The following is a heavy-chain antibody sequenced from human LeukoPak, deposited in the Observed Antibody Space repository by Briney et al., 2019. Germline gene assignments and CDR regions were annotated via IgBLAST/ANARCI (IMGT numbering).Heavy chain of an antibody. CDR1: GFSFDDYA. CDR2: ISWNSGTI. CDR3: AKARAKAAAAINY. D-gene: IGHD2-2*02. Sequence: PGGSLRLSCAASGFSFDDYAMHWVRHTPGKGLEWVSGISWNSGTIGYADSEKGRFSISRDNAKNSLFLQMNSLRAEDTALYYCAKARAKAAAAINYWGQGTPVTVSS. V-gene: IGHV3-9*01. J-gene: IGHJ4*02.